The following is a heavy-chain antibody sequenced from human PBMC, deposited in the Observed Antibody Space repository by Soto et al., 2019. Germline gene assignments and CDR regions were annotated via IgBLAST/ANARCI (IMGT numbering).Heavy chain of an antibody. CDR1: GFTFSSYG. CDR2: ISGSGGST. D-gene: IGHD5-12*01. Sequence: GGSRRLSCAASGFTFSSYGMSWVGQAPGKGLEWVSAISGSGGSTYYADSVKGRFTISRDNSKNTLYLQMNSLRAEDTAVYYCAKDEIVATIRAYNYWGQGTLVTVSS. CDR3: AKDEIVATIRAYNY. J-gene: IGHJ4*02. V-gene: IGHV3-23*01.